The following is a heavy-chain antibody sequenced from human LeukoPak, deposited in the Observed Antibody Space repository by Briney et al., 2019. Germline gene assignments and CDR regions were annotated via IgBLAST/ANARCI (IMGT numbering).Heavy chain of an antibody. V-gene: IGHV1-69*13. CDR1: GGTFSSYA. CDR3: ARDVFPSIAVAGTPYNWFDP. CDR2: IIPIFGTA. Sequence: SVKASCKASGGTFSSYAISWVRQAPGQGLEWMGGIIPIFGTANYAQKFQGRVTITADESTSTAYMELSSLRSEDTAVYYCARDVFPSIAVAGTPYNWFDPWGQGTLVTVSS. J-gene: IGHJ5*02. D-gene: IGHD6-19*01.